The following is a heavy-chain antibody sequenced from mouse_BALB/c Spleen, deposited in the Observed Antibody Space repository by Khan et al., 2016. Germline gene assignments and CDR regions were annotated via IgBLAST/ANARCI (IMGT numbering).Heavy chain of an antibody. J-gene: IGHJ4*01. D-gene: IGHD1-2*01. CDR1: GYSITSDYA. CDR2: ISYSGST. V-gene: IGHV3-2*02. CDR3: ARTPTAYYAMDY. Sequence: EVQLQESGPGLVKPSQSLSLICTVTGYSITSDYAWNWIRQFPGNKLEWMGYISYSGSTRYYPSLKSRISITRDTSKNLFFLQLNSVTTEDTATSYCARTPTAYYAMDYWGQGTSVTVSS.